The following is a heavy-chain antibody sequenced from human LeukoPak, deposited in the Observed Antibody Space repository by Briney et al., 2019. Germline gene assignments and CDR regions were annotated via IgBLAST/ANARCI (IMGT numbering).Heavy chain of an antibody. J-gene: IGHJ5*02. CDR3: ARVVTARNWFDP. V-gene: IGHV4-39*01. CDR2: IYYSGST. CDR1: GGSLSSSSYY. Sequence: SETLSLTCAVSGGSLSSSSYYWGWIRQPPGKGLEWIGSIYYSGSTYYNPSLKSRVTISVDTSKNQFSLKLSSVTAADTAVYYCARVVTARNWFDPWGQGTLVTVSS. D-gene: IGHD2-21*02.